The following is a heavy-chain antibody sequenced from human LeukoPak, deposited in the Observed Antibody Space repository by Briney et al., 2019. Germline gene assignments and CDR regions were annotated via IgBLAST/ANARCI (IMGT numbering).Heavy chain of an antibody. D-gene: IGHD3-10*01. J-gene: IGHJ6*03. CDR3: ASFPELRFGESPPSSYYYYMDV. V-gene: IGHV1-46*01. CDR1: GYTFTSYY. Sequence: ASVKVSCKASGYTFTSYYMHWVRQAPGQGLEWMGIINPSGGSTSYAQKFQGRVTMTRDMSTSTVYMELSSLRSEDTAVYYCASFPELRFGESPPSSYYYYMDVWGKGTTVTISS. CDR2: INPSGGST.